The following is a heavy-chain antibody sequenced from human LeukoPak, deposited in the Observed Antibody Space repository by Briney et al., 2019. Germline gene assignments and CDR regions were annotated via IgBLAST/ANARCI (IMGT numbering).Heavy chain of an antibody. CDR2: IYSGGST. J-gene: IGHJ3*02. V-gene: IGHV3-53*01. CDR3: AKDLSVAAGEDAFDI. CDR1: EFSVGSNY. Sequence: GGSLRLSCAASEFSVGSNYMTWVRQAPGKGLEWVSLIYSGGSTYYADFVKGRFTISRDNSKNTLYLQMNSQRAEDTAVYYCAKDLSVAAGEDAFDIWGQGTMVTVSS. D-gene: IGHD6-13*01.